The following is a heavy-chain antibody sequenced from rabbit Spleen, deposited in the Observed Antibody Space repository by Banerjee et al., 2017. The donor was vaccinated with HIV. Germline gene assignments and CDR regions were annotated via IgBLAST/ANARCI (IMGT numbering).Heavy chain of an antibody. J-gene: IGHJ4*01. CDR1: GIDFTKYY. Sequence: QDQLVESGGGLVQPGGSLTLSCKASGIDFTKYYITWVRQAPGKGLEWIGIIYGAKGSTDYASWVNGRFTISSDNAQSTVDLKMTSLTAADTATYFCARDLAAWNSGSYAFKLWGPWTLVTFS. V-gene: IGHV1S47*01. CDR2: IYGAKGST. CDR3: ARDLAAWNSGSYAFKL. D-gene: IGHD1-1*01.